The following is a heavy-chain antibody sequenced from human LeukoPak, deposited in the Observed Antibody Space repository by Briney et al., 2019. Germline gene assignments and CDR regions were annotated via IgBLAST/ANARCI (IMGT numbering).Heavy chain of an antibody. V-gene: IGHV7-4-1*02. J-gene: IGHJ6*03. Sequence: ASVKVSCKAPGYTFTSYAMNWVRQAPGQGLEWMGWINTNTGNPTYAQGFTGRFVFSLDTSVSTAYLQISSLKAEDTAVYYCAASEPAAMSFYYYYYMDVWGKGTTVTVSS. D-gene: IGHD2-2*01. CDR3: AASEPAAMSFYYYYYMDV. CDR1: GYTFTSYA. CDR2: INTNTGNP.